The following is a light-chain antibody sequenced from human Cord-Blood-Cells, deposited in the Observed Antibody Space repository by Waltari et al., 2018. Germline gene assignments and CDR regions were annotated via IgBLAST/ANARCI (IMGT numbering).Light chain of an antibody. Sequence: QSALTQPASVSGSPGQSINISCPGTSSDVGGYNYVSWYQQHPGKAPKLMIYDVSKRPSGVSHRFSGSKSGNTASLTISWLQAEDDADYYCSSYTSSSTWVFGGGTKLTVL. CDR2: DVS. CDR3: SSYTSSSTWV. J-gene: IGLJ3*02. V-gene: IGLV2-14*01. CDR1: SSDVGGYNY.